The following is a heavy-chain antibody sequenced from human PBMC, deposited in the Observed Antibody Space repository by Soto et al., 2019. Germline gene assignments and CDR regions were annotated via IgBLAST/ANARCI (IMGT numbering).Heavy chain of an antibody. CDR1: GYTFTSYD. Sequence: ASVKVSCKASGYTFTSYDINWVRQATGQGLEWMGWMSANNGNTNYAQKLQGRVTMTTDTSTSTAYMELRSLRSDDTAVCYCARWVGTVAGTWLDYWGQGTLVTVSS. V-gene: IGHV1-18*01. CDR2: MSANNGNT. CDR3: ARWVGTVAGTWLDY. D-gene: IGHD6-19*01. J-gene: IGHJ4*02.